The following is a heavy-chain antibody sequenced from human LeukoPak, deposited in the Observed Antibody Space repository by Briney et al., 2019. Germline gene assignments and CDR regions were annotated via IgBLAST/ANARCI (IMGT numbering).Heavy chain of an antibody. V-gene: IGHV4-34*01. CDR2: INHSGST. CDR1: GGSFSGYY. CDR3: ARACGIAEGDY. D-gene: IGHD6-13*01. Sequence: SETLSLTCAVYGGSFSGYYWSLIRQPPGKELEWIGEINHSGSTNYNPSLKGRVTISVDTSKNQFSLKLSSVTAADTAVYYCARACGIAEGDYWGQGTWSPSPQ. J-gene: IGHJ4*02.